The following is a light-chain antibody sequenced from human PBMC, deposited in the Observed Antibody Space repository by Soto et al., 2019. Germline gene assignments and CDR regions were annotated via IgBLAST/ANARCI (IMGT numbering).Light chain of an antibody. J-gene: IGLJ3*02. V-gene: IGLV2-11*01. CDR1: SSDVGDYNY. CDR2: DVS. Sequence: QSVLTQPRSVSGSPGQSVTISCTGTSSDVGDYNYVSWYQQHPGKAPKVMIYDVSKRPSGVPDRFSGSKSGNTASLTISGLQAEDEADYFCCSYAGSDTYWVFGGGTKLTVL. CDR3: CSYAGSDTYWV.